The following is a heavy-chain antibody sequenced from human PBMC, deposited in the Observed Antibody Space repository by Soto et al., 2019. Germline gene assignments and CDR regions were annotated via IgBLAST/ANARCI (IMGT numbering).Heavy chain of an antibody. CDR2: MSTSGTST. CDR1: GFSFSSYV. V-gene: IGHV3-23*01. D-gene: IGHD6-13*01. CDR3: AKASDSSWPYYFDS. Sequence: EVQLLESGGGLVQPGGSLRLSCAASGFSFSSYVMAWVRQAPGKGLEWVSAMSTSGTSTYYPDSMKGPFTISIDNSENTLYLQMNSLSAVDMAVDYCAKASDSSWPYYFDSWGRGTLVTVSS. J-gene: IGHJ4*02.